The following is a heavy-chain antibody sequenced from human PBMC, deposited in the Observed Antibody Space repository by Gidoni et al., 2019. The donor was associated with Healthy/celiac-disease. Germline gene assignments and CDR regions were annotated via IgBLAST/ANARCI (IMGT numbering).Heavy chain of an antibody. J-gene: IGHJ4*02. D-gene: IGHD3-9*01. CDR2: IYYSGST. Sequence: QLHLQESGPGLVKPSQTLSLTCTFSGGSISSGGYYWSWIRQHPGKGLEWIGYIYYSGSTYYNPYLKSRVTISVDTSKNQFSLKLSSVTAADTAVYYCARVGYFDPPSPYYFDYWGQGTLVTVS. V-gene: IGHV4-31*03. CDR3: ARVGYFDPPSPYYFDY. CDR1: GGSISSGGYY.